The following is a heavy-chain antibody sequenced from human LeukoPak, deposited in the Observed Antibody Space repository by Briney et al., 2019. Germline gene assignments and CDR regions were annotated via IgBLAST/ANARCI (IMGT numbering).Heavy chain of an antibody. V-gene: IGHV1-18*01. CDR1: GYTFTSYG. CDR2: ISAYNGNT. D-gene: IGHD2-2*01. Sequence: ASVKVSCKASGYTFTSYGISWVRQAPGQGLERMGWISAYNGNTNYAQKLQGRVTMTTDTSTSTAYMELRSLRSDDTAVYYCARDKYQLLDRYYYRMDVWGQGTTVTVSS. J-gene: IGHJ6*02. CDR3: ARDKYQLLDRYYYRMDV.